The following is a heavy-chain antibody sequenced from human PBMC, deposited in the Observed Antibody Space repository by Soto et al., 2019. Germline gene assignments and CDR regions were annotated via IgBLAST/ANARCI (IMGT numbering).Heavy chain of an antibody. CDR3: ASGGRSIYRD. CDR2: MSNSGAT. D-gene: IGHD3-16*01. V-gene: IGHV4-59*01. J-gene: IGHJ4*02. CDR1: GVSISDYY. Sequence: QVHLLESGPGLVKPSETLSLTCEVSGVSISDYYCSWIRQPPGQGLEWIGYMSNSGATHYNASLKSRATISVDTSKNQFSLNLTSVTAADTAIYYCASGGRSIYRDWGQGTLVTVSS.